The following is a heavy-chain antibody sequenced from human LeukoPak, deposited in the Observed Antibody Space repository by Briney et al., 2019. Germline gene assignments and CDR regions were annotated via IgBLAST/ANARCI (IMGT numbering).Heavy chain of an antibody. V-gene: IGHV3-30*03. CDR3: AGADTAMAGGY. Sequence: QPGGSLRLSCAASGFTFSSYGMHWVRQAPGKGLEWVAVISYDGSNKYYADSVKGRFTISRDNSKNTLYLQMNSLRAEDTAVYYCAGADTAMAGGYWGQGTLVTVSS. CDR2: ISYDGSNK. CDR1: GFTFSSYG. J-gene: IGHJ4*02. D-gene: IGHD5-18*01.